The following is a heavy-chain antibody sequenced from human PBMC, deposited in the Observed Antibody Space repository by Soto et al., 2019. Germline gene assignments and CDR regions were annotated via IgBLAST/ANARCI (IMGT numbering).Heavy chain of an antibody. J-gene: IGHJ5*02. CDR1: GGSINTINNY. CDR2: ISYSGST. CDR3: AREEAARIERWFDP. D-gene: IGHD6-6*01. Sequence: NPSETLSLTCTVSGGSINTINNYWSWIRQPPGKGLEWIGFISYSGSTYYNPSLMSRLTISLDTSTNRFSLKLTSVTAADTAVYYCAREEAARIERWFDPWGQGTLVTVSS. V-gene: IGHV4-30-4*01.